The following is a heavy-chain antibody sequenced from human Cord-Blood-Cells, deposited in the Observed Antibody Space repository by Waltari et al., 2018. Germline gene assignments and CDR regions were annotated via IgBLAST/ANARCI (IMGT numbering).Heavy chain of an antibody. Sequence: EVQLLESGGVVVQPGGSLRLSCAASGFTLDHYTMHWVRQAPGKGLEWVSLISWDGGSTYYADSVKGRFTISRDNSKNSLYLQMNSLRTEDTALYYCAKDKGGSSSWFDYWGQGTLVTVSS. CDR1: GFTLDHYT. D-gene: IGHD6-13*01. V-gene: IGHV3-43*01. CDR3: AKDKGGSSSWFDY. J-gene: IGHJ4*02. CDR2: ISWDGGST.